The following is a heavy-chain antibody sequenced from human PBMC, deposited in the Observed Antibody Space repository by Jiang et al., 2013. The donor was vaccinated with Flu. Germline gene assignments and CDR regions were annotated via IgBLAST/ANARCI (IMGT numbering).Heavy chain of an antibody. CDR2: IYTSGST. CDR3: ARAGQAAERYYYYYYGMDV. D-gene: IGHD1-1*01. V-gene: IGHV4-4*07. J-gene: IGHJ6*02. Sequence: GPGLVKPSETQSLTCTVSGGSISSYYWNWIRQPAGKGLEWIGRIYTSGSTYYNPSLNSRVTMSVDTSKNQFSLRLTSVTAADTAVYYCARAGQAAERYYYYYYGMDVWGRGTTVTVSS. CDR1: GGSISSYY.